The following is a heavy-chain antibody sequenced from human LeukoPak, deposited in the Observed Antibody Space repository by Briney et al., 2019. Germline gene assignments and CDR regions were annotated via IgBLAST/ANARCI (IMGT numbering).Heavy chain of an antibody. D-gene: IGHD3-10*01. CDR1: GFTFSNAW. Sequence: PGGSLRLSCAASGFTFSNAWMSWVRQAPGKGLEWVAVISYDGSNKYYADSVKGRFTISRDNSKNTLYLQMNSLRAEDTAVYYCARVDGSGSYPLDYWGQGTLVTVSS. CDR2: ISYDGSNK. J-gene: IGHJ4*02. CDR3: ARVDGSGSYPLDY. V-gene: IGHV3-30-3*01.